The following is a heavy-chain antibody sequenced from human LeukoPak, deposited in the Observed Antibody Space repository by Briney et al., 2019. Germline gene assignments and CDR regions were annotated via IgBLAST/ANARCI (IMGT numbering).Heavy chain of an antibody. CDR1: AGAFSSYA. J-gene: IGHJ4*02. CDR2: IIPIFGTA. D-gene: IGHD3-9*01. V-gene: IGHV1-69*05. CDR3: ARDSTGNDILTGYFTFDY. Sequence: GASVKVSCKASAGAFSSYAISWVRQAPGQGLEWMGGIIPIFGTANYAQKFQGRVTITTDESTSTAYMELSSLRSEDTAVYYCARDSTGNDILTGYFTFDYWGQGTLVTVSS.